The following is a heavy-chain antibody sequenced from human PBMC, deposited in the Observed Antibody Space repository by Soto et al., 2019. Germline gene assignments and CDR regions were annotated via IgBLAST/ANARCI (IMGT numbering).Heavy chain of an antibody. CDR2: ISAYNGNT. V-gene: IGHV1-18*01. D-gene: IGHD3-16*01. CDR3: AGGGNQIDY. Sequence: QVQLLQSGAEVKKPGASVKVSCKASGYTFTNFVISWVRQAPGQGLEWMGWISAYNGNTNYAQNFQGRVNMTTDTSTRTASSVLRRLSSDATAGYYSAGGGNQIDYWGQGTLVPVSS. J-gene: IGHJ4*02. CDR1: GYTFTNFV.